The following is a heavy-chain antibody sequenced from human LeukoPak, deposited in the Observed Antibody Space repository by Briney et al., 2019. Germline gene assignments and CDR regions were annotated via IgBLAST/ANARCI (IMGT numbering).Heavy chain of an antibody. V-gene: IGHV1-69*06. CDR3: ARALLWFGELSNWFDP. J-gene: IGHJ5*02. D-gene: IGHD3-10*01. Sequence: SVKVSCKASGGTFSSYAISWVRQAPGQGLEWMGGIIPIFGTANYAQKFQGRVTITADKSTSTAYMELSSLRSEDTAVYYCARALLWFGELSNWFDPWGLGTLVTVSS. CDR1: GGTFSSYA. CDR2: IIPIFGTA.